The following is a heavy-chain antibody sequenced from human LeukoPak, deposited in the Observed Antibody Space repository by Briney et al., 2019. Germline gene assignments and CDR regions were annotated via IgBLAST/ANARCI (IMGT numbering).Heavy chain of an antibody. CDR3: ARRSIAARPRWFDP. J-gene: IGHJ5*02. Sequence: SGTLSLTCAVYGGSFSGYYWSWIRQPPGKGLEWIGEINHSGSTNYNPSLKSRVTISVDTSKNQFSLKLSSVTAADTAVYYCARRSIAARPRWFDPWGQGTLVTVSS. CDR1: GGSFSGYY. D-gene: IGHD6-6*01. V-gene: IGHV4-34*01. CDR2: INHSGST.